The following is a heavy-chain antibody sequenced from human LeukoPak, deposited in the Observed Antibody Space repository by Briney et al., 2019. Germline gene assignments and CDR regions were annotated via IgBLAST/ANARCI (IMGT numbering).Heavy chain of an antibody. CDR2: INWNGGST. V-gene: IGHV3-20*04. CDR3: ARGSVAGYDSWFDP. D-gene: IGHD6-19*01. Sequence: GGSLRLSCAASGFTFDDYGMSWVRRAPGKGPEWVSGINWNGGSTGYADSVKGRFTISRDNAKNSLYLQMNSLRAEDTALYYCARGSVAGYDSWFDPWGQGTLVTVSS. J-gene: IGHJ5*02. CDR1: GFTFDDYG.